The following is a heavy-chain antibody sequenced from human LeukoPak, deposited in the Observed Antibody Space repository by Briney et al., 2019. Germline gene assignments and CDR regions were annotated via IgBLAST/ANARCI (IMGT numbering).Heavy chain of an antibody. J-gene: IGHJ4*02. Sequence: SETLSLTCTVSGGSISSGGYSWSWIRQHPGKGLEWIGYIYYSGSTYYNPSLKSRVTISVDTSKNQFSLKLSSVTAADTAVYYCARVIEWGSSWPFDYWGQGTLVTVSS. V-gene: IGHV4-31*03. CDR2: IYYSGST. CDR1: GGSISSGGYS. CDR3: ARVIEWGSSWPFDY. D-gene: IGHD6-13*01.